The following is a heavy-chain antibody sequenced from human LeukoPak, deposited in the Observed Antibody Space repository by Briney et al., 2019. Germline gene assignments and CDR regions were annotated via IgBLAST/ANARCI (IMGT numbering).Heavy chain of an antibody. CDR3: ARVAILLGYCSGGTCWNDY. CDR1: GYTLTELS. V-gene: IGHV1-24*01. D-gene: IGHD2-15*01. Sequence: ASVKVSCKVSGYTLTELSMHWVRQAPGKGLEWMGGFDPEDGETIYAQKFQGRVTMTEDTSTDTAYMELSSLRSEDTAVYYCARVAILLGYCSGGTCWNDYWGQGTLVTVSS. J-gene: IGHJ4*02. CDR2: FDPEDGET.